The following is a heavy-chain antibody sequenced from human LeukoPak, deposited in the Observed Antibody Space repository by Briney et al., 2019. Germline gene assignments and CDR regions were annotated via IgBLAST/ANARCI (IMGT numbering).Heavy chain of an antibody. CDR1: GGSITSGGYY. Sequence: PSETLSLTCTVSGGSITSGGYYWSWIRQPPGKGLEWIGYIYHSGGTYYNPSLKSRVTISGDRSKNQFSLNLSSVTAADTAVYYCARGSTVVTYTGTFDCWGQGTLVTVSS. J-gene: IGHJ4*02. CDR3: ARGSTVVTYTGTFDC. D-gene: IGHD4-23*01. CDR2: IYHSGGT. V-gene: IGHV4-30-2*01.